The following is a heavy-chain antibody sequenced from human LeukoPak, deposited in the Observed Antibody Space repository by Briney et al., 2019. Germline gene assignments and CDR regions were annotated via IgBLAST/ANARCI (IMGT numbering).Heavy chain of an antibody. J-gene: IGHJ4*02. Sequence: PGGSLRLSCAASGFTFSTYSMNWVRQAPGKGLEWVSSISSTSSYIYYADSVKGRFTISRDNAKNSLYLQMNSLRAEDTAVYYCARVPSGSSWTYFDYWGQGTLVTVSS. D-gene: IGHD6-13*01. CDR3: ARVPSGSSWTYFDY. CDR1: GFTFSTYS. CDR2: ISSTSSYI. V-gene: IGHV3-21*01.